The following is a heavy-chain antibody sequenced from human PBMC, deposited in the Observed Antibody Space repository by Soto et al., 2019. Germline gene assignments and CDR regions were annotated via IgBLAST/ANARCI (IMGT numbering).Heavy chain of an antibody. CDR2: IIPIFGTA. J-gene: IGHJ5*02. V-gene: IGHV1-69*13. CDR1: GGTFSSYA. CDR3: ARDRRAAAGNWFDP. D-gene: IGHD6-13*01. Sequence: ASVKVSCKASGGTFSSYAISWVRQAPGQGLEWMGGIIPIFGTANYAQKFQGRVTITADESTSTAYMELSSLRSEDTAVYYCARDRRAAAGNWFDPWGQGTLVTVS.